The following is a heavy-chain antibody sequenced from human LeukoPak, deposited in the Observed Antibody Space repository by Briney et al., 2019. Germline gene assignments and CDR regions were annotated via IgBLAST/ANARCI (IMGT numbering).Heavy chain of an antibody. CDR2: IIPIFGTA. V-gene: IGHV1-69*13. CDR3: VRSRVEMATIFDY. Sequence: GASVKVSCKASGGTFSSYAISWVRQAPGQGLEWMGGIIPIFGTANYAQKFQGRVTITADESTSTAYMELSSLRSEDTAVYYCVRSRVEMATIFDYWGQGTLVTVSS. CDR1: GGTFSSYA. D-gene: IGHD5-24*01. J-gene: IGHJ4*02.